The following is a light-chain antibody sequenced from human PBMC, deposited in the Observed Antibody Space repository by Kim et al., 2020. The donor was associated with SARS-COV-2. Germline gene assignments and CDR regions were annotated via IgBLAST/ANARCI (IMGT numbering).Light chain of an antibody. Sequence: QSLSGYLAWYQQRRGQAPRLLIYDVSTRAAGVPARFSGSGSGTDFTLTISSLEPEDFAVYYCQHRSNWHTFGQGPKLEIK. V-gene: IGKV3-11*01. CDR2: DVS. J-gene: IGKJ2*01. CDR3: QHRSNWHT. CDR1: QSLSGY.